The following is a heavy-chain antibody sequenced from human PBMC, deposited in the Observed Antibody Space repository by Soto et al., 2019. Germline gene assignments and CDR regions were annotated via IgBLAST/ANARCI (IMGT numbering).Heavy chain of an antibody. Sequence: SETLSLTCTVSGGSISSGGYYWSWIRQHPGKGLEWIGYIYYSGSTYYNQSLKSRVTISVDTSKNQFSLKLSSVTAADTAVYYCARRYGGNFDYWGQGTLVTVSS. J-gene: IGHJ4*02. CDR1: GGSISSGGYY. D-gene: IGHD2-15*01. CDR2: IYYSGST. CDR3: ARRYGGNFDY. V-gene: IGHV4-31*03.